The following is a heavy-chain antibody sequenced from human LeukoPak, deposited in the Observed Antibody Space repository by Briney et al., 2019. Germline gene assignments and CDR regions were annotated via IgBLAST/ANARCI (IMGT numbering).Heavy chain of an antibody. D-gene: IGHD3-22*01. CDR3: ARASYYDSSGYYNPFDY. CDR2: ISSSSSYI. V-gene: IGHV3-21*01. J-gene: IGHJ4*02. Sequence: GGSLRLSCAASGFTFSSYSMNWVRQAPGRGLEWVSSISSSSSYIYYADSVKGRFTISRDNAKNSLYLQMNSLRAEDTAVYYCARASYYDSSGYYNPFDYWGQGTLVTVSS. CDR1: GFTFSSYS.